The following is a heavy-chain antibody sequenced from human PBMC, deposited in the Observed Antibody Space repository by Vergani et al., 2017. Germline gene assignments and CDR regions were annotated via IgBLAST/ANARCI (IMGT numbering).Heavy chain of an antibody. CDR2: ISYDGSNK. J-gene: IGHJ6*02. CDR3: AKVRDPIRYYYGMDV. Sequence: QVQLVESGGGVVQPGRSLRLSCAASGFTFSSYGMHWVRQAPGKGLEWVAVISYDGSNKYYADSVKGRFTISRDNSKNTLYLQMNSLRAEDTAVYYCAKVRDPIRYYYGMDVWGQGTTV. CDR1: GFTFSSYG. V-gene: IGHV3-30*18.